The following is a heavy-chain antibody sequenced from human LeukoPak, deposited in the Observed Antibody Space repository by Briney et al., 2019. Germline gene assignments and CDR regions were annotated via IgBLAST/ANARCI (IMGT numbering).Heavy chain of an antibody. Sequence: NPSETLSLTCTVSGGSISSYYWSWIRQPPGKGLEWIGYIYYSGSTNYNPSLKSRVTISVDTSKNQFSLKLSSVTAADTAVYYCARGLSGWYHYWGQGTLVTVSS. CDR3: ARGLSGWYHY. CDR2: IYYSGST. V-gene: IGHV4-59*01. D-gene: IGHD6-19*01. J-gene: IGHJ4*02. CDR1: GGSISSYY.